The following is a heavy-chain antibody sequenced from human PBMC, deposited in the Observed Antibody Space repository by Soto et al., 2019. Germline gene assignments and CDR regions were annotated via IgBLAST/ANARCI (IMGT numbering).Heavy chain of an antibody. CDR1: GYSISSGYY. CDR3: ARVPSYGDYEGGLFDY. J-gene: IGHJ4*02. CDR2: IYHSGST. Sequence: SETLSLTCTVSGYSISSGYYWGWIRQPPGKVLEWIGSIYHSGSTYYNPSLKSRVTISVDTSKNQFSLKLSSVTAADTAVYYCARVPSYGDYEGGLFDYWGQGTLVTVSS. V-gene: IGHV4-38-2*02. D-gene: IGHD4-17*01.